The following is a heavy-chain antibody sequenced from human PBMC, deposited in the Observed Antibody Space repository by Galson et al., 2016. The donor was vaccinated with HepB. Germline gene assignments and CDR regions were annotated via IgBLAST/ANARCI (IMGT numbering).Heavy chain of an antibody. V-gene: IGHV3-21*01. CDR2: ISSSSSHI. Sequence: SLRLSCAASGFTFSSYSMNWVRQAPGKGLEWVSSISSSSSHIYYADSVKGRFTISRDNAKNSLYLQMNSLRAEDTAVYYCARGGVLTIPFDYGGQGTLVTVSS. CDR1: GFTFSSYS. D-gene: IGHD3-3*01. CDR3: ARGGVLTIPFDY. J-gene: IGHJ4*02.